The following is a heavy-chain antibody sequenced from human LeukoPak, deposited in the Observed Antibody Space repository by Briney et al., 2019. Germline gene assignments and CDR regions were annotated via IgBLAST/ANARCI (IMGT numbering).Heavy chain of an antibody. CDR3: ARSGWPNYYYGMDV. Sequence: SVKVSCKASGGTFSSYAISWVRQAPGEGLEWMGGIIPIFGTANYAQKFQGRVTITADESTSTAYMELSSLRSEDTAVYYCARSGWPNYYYGMDVWGQGTTVTVSS. CDR2: IIPIFGTA. D-gene: IGHD6-19*01. J-gene: IGHJ6*02. CDR1: GGTFSSYA. V-gene: IGHV1-69*13.